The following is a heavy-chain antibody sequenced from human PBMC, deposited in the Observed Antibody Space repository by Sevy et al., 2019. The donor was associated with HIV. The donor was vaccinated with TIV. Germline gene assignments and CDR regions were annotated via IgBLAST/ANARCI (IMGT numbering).Heavy chain of an antibody. CDR2: IIPIFGTA. CDR1: GGTFSSYA. CDR3: ARSRTTYYYDSSGYFSVFAGGAFDI. Sequence: ASVKVSCKASGGTFSSYAISWVRQAPGQGLEWMGRIIPIFGTANYAQKFQGRVTITADESTSTAYMELRSLRSEDTAVYYCARSRTTYYYDSSGYFSVFAGGAFDIWGQGTMVTVSS. V-gene: IGHV1-69*13. J-gene: IGHJ3*02. D-gene: IGHD3-22*01.